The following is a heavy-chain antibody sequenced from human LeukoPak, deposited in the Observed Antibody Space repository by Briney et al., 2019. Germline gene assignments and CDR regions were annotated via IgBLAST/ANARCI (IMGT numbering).Heavy chain of an antibody. CDR3: ARHRARDGYNALAY. Sequence: PSETLCLTCTVSGGSISNYYWSWIRQPPGKALEWIAYMYNSVSNYTPSLKSRVTISVDTSKNQFYMKLSSVTAADTAVYYCARHRARDGYNALAYWGQGTLVTVSS. D-gene: IGHD5-24*01. V-gene: IGHV4-59*08. CDR2: MYNSVS. CDR1: GGSISNYY. J-gene: IGHJ4*02.